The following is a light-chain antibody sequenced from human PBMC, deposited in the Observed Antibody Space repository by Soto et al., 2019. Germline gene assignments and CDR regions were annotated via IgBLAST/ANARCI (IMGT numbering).Light chain of an antibody. CDR3: QQYNSFSKT. CDR1: QGVSSW. J-gene: IGKJ1*01. V-gene: IGKV1-5*01. CDR2: DAS. Sequence: DVQMTQSPSTLSALVGDTVTITCRASQGVSSWVAWYQQKPGNAPKLLIYDASTLAVGAPSRFSGSGSGTIFTLTISSLQPDDLATYYCQQYNSFSKTFGQGT.